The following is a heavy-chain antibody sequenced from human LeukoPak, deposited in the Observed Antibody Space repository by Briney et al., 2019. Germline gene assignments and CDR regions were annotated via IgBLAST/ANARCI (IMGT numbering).Heavy chain of an antibody. CDR1: GFTFSSYG. Sequence: PGGSLRLSCAASGFTFSSYGMHWVRQAPGKGLEWVAFIRYDGSNKYYADSVKGRFTISRDNSKNTLYLQMNSLRAEDTAVYYCAKDLVVPAAMVCHYWGQGTLVTVSS. J-gene: IGHJ4*02. D-gene: IGHD2-2*01. CDR2: IRYDGSNK. V-gene: IGHV3-30*02. CDR3: AKDLVVPAAMVCHY.